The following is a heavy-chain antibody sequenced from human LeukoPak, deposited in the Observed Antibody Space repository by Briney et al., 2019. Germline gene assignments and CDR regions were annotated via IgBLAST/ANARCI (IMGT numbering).Heavy chain of an antibody. CDR2: IYYSGST. V-gene: IGHV4-59*12. CDR1: VGSISSYY. CDR3: VRDFEYSSWSNAFDI. Sequence: SETLSLTCTVSVGSISSYYWSRLRQPPGKGLEWIGYIYYSGSTNYNPSLKSRVTISVDTSKNQFSLKLRSVTAADTAVYYCVRDFEYSSWSNAFDIWGQGTMVTVSS. J-gene: IGHJ3*02. D-gene: IGHD6-6*01.